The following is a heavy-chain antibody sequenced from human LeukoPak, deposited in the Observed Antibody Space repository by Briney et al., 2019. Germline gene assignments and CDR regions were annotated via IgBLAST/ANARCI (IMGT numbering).Heavy chain of an antibody. CDR3: ASRTYEDYFDY. J-gene: IGHJ4*02. CDR2: INSDGSSI. V-gene: IGHV3-74*01. CDR1: GFTFNRHW. Sequence: PGGSLRLSCAASGFTFNRHWMHWVRHAPGKGPVWLSRINSDGSSISYADSVKGRFTISRDNAKNTLFLQMNSLSVDDTAVYYCASRTYEDYFDYWGQGALVTVSS. D-gene: IGHD5-12*01.